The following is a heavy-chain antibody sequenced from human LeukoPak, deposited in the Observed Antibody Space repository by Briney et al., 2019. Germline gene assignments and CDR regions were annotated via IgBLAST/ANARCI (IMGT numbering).Heavy chain of an antibody. V-gene: IGHV1-69*13. CDR2: IIPIFGTA. D-gene: IGHD3-9*01. Sequence: SVKVSCKASGGTFSSYAISWVRQAPGQGLEWMGGIIPIFGTANYAQKFQGRVTITADESTSTAYMELSSLRSEDTAVYYCARDLHPNDILTGHKRGFNYWGQGTLVTVSS. J-gene: IGHJ4*02. CDR1: GGTFSSYA. CDR3: ARDLHPNDILTGHKRGFNY.